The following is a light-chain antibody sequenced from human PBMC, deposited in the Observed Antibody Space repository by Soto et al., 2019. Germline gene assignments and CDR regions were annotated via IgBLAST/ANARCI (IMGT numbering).Light chain of an antibody. J-gene: IGKJ3*01. CDR1: QSVSST. V-gene: IGKV3-15*01. Sequence: EIVMTQSPATLSVSPGERATLSCRASQSVSSTLAWYQQKPGPAPRLLIYGASTRATGIPARFSGSGSGTEFTLTISSLQSEDFAVYYCQQYNNWPPLFTFGPGTKVDIK. CDR2: GAS. CDR3: QQYNNWPPLFT.